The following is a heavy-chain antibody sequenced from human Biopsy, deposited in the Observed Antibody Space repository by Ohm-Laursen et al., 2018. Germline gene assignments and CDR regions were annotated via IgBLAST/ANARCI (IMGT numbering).Heavy chain of an antibody. V-gene: IGHV1-18*01. CDR2: ISPYNDKT. D-gene: IGHD2/OR15-2a*01. Sequence: ASVKVSCTPSGYTFTSYDISWVRQAPGQGLEWMGWISPYNDKTSYPPKLQDRVTMTADTSTNTAHMELRSLRSDDTAVYYCARVFCTSTTCYGLLDNWGQGTVVTVSS. CDR1: GYTFTSYD. J-gene: IGHJ4*02. CDR3: ARVFCTSTTCYGLLDN.